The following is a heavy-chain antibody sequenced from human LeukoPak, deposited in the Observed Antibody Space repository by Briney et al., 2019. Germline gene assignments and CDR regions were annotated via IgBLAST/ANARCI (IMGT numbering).Heavy chain of an antibody. D-gene: IGHD4-17*01. CDR3: AGVPHRYGDYGGVDH. V-gene: IGHV1-69*13. Sequence: ASVKVSCKASGGTFSSYAISWVRQAPGQGLEWMGGIIPIFGTANYAQKFQGRVTITADESTSTAYMELSSLRSEDTAVYYCAGVPHRYGDYGGVDHWGQGTLVTVSS. J-gene: IGHJ4*02. CDR1: GGTFSSYA. CDR2: IIPIFGTA.